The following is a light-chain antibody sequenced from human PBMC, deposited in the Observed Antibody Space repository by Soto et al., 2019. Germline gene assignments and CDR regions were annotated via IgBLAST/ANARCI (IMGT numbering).Light chain of an antibody. Sequence: SVLTQPPSASGSPGQSVSISCTGTSRDIGDYNYVSWYQQHPGKAPKLIIYEVSKRPSGVPDRFSASKFANTASLTTSGLQAEDEADYYCCSYASSSSYVFGTGTKVTVL. J-gene: IGLJ1*01. CDR2: EVS. CDR1: SRDIGDYNY. V-gene: IGLV2-8*01. CDR3: CSYASSSSYV.